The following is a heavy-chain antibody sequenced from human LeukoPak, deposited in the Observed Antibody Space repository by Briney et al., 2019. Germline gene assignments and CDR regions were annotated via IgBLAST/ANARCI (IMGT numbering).Heavy chain of an antibody. CDR2: INPSGGST. CDR3: ARESIAVADPAYYFDY. CDR1: GYTFTSYY. D-gene: IGHD6-19*01. Sequence: APVKVSCKASGYTFTSYYMHWVRQAPGQGLEWMGIINPSGGSTSYAQKFQGRVTMTRDTSTSTVYMELSSLRSEDTAVYYCARESIAVADPAYYFDYWGQGTLVTVSS. J-gene: IGHJ4*02. V-gene: IGHV1-46*01.